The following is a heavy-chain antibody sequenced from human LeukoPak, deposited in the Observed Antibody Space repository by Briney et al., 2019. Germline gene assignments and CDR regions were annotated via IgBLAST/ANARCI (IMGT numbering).Heavy chain of an antibody. CDR3: ARSMTTVTNWGF. CDR1: GVSMSSGNYY. Sequence: PSETLSLTCTVSGVSMSSGNYYWGWIRQPPGKGLEWIGYIYHTGSTYYSPSLKNRFTISVDTSKNQFSLNLTSVTAADSAVYYCARSMTTVTNWGFWGQGTLVTVSS. CDR2: IYHTGST. D-gene: IGHD4-17*01. J-gene: IGHJ4*02. V-gene: IGHV4-30-4*01.